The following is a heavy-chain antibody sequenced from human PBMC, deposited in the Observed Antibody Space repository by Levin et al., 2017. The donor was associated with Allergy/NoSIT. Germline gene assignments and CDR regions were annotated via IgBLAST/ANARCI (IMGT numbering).Heavy chain of an antibody. Sequence: GGSLRLSCAASGFTFSSYSMNWVRQAPGKGLEWVSSISSSSSYIYYADSVKGRFTISRDNAKNSLYLQMNSLRAEDTAVYYCARQYYYDSSGYYPPDYWGQGTLVTVSS. V-gene: IGHV3-21*01. CDR1: GFTFSSYS. CDR2: ISSSSSYI. D-gene: IGHD3-22*01. J-gene: IGHJ4*02. CDR3: ARQYYYDSSGYYPPDY.